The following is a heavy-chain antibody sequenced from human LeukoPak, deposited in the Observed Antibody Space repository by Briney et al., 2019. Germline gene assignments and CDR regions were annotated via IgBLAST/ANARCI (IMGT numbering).Heavy chain of an antibody. J-gene: IGHJ2*01. CDR3: ARSGTYYGWDWYFDL. V-gene: IGHV3-23*01. Sequence: GGSLRLSCAASGFTFSSYAMSWVRQAPGKGLEWVSAISGSGGSTYYAASVKGRFTISRDSSKNTLYLQVNSLRDEDTAVYYCARSGTYYGWDWYFDLWGRGTLVTVSS. CDR1: GFTFSSYA. CDR2: ISGSGGST. D-gene: IGHD1-26*01.